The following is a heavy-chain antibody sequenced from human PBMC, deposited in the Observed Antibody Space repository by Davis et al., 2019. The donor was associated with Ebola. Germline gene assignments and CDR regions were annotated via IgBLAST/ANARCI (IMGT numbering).Heavy chain of an antibody. CDR2: IIPIFGTA. J-gene: IGHJ4*02. Sequence: SVKVSCKASGGTFSSYAISWVRQAPGQGLEWMGGIIPIFGTANYAQKLQGRVTMTTDTSTSTAYMELRSLRSDDTAVYYCARDLGRWLQLDYWGQGTLVTVSS. V-gene: IGHV1-69*05. D-gene: IGHD5-24*01. CDR3: ARDLGRWLQLDY. CDR1: GGTFSSYA.